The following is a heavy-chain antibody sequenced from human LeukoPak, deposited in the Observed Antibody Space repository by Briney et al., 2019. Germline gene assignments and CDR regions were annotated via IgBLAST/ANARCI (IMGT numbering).Heavy chain of an antibody. J-gene: IGHJ4*02. CDR3: ATAGDHYYDSSGYPYYFDY. CDR1: GYTLTELS. CDR2: FDPEDGET. Sequence: VASVTVSCKVSGYTLTELSMHWVRQAPGKGLEWMGGFDPEDGETIYAQKFQGRVTMTEDTSTDTAYMELSSLRSEDTAVYYCATAGDHYYDSSGYPYYFDYWGQGTLVTVSS. V-gene: IGHV1-24*01. D-gene: IGHD3-22*01.